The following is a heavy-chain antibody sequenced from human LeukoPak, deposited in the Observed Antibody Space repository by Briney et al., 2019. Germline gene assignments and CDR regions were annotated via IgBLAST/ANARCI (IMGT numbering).Heavy chain of an antibody. CDR1: GFTFSTYA. CDR2: ISGSGANT. J-gene: IGHJ4*02. CDR3: ARDKKSGESSEIDY. D-gene: IGHD3-10*01. Sequence: GGSLRLSCAASGFTFSTYAMSWVRQAPGKGLEWVSTISGSGANTYYADSVRGRFTISRDNSKNTLYLHMNSLRAEDTAVYYCARDKKSGESSEIDYWGQGTLVTVSS. V-gene: IGHV3-23*01.